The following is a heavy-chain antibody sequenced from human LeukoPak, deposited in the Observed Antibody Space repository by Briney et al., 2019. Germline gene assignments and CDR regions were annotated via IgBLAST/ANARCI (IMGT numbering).Heavy chain of an antibody. Sequence: PSETLSLTCTVSGGSISSYYWSWIRQPPGKGLEWIGYIYYSGSTNYNPSLKSRVTISVDTSKNQFSLKLSSVTAADTAVYYCAGSGSYHYGPYYHYCMDVWGKGTTVTVSS. CDR3: AGSGSYHYGPYYHYCMDV. J-gene: IGHJ6*03. V-gene: IGHV4-59*08. CDR2: IYYSGST. CDR1: GGSISSYY. D-gene: IGHD1-26*01.